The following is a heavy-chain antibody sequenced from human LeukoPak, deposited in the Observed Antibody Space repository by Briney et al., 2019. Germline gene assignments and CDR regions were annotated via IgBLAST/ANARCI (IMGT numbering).Heavy chain of an antibody. CDR3: AREGGPYRPLDY. CDR1: GGSISTTNW. Sequence: SGTLSLTCGVSGGSISTTNWWTCVRQPPGEGLEWVGEVHLRGRTHYNPSLESRVTMSVDMSENHISLRLTSVTAADTAVYYCAREGGPYRPLDYSGQGTLVTVSS. V-gene: IGHV4-4*02. CDR2: VHLRGRT. J-gene: IGHJ4*02.